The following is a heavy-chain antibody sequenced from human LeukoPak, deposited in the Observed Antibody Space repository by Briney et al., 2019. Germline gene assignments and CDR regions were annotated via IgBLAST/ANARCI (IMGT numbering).Heavy chain of an antibody. CDR3: AKDKVAAGRAEYFQH. D-gene: IGHD6-13*01. Sequence: TGGSLRLSCAASGFTFDDYTMHWVRQAPGKGLEWVSLISWDGGSTYYADSVKGRFTISRDNSKNSLYLQMNSLRTEDTALYYCAKDKVAAGRAEYFQHWGQGTLVTVSS. CDR1: GFTFDDYT. V-gene: IGHV3-43*01. J-gene: IGHJ1*01. CDR2: ISWDGGST.